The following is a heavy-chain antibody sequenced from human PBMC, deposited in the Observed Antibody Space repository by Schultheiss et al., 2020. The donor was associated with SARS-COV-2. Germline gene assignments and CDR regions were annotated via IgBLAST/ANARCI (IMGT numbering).Heavy chain of an antibody. CDR2: IKSKTDGGTT. CDR1: GFTFSSYA. CDR3: TTLIRGSFDY. D-gene: IGHD3-10*01. V-gene: IGHV3-15*01. J-gene: IGHJ4*02. Sequence: GESLKISCAASGFTFSSYAMSWVRQAPGKGLEWVGRIKSKTDGGTTDYAAPVKGRFTISRDDSKNTLYLQMNSLKTEDTAVYYCTTLIRGSFDYWGQGTLVTVSS.